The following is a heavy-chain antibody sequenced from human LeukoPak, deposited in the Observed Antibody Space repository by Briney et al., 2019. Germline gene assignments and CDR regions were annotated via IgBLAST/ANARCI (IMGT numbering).Heavy chain of an antibody. Sequence: PGGSLRLSCAASGFTFSSYSTNWVRQAPGKGLEWVSSISSSSSYIYYADSVKGRFTISRDNAKNSLYLQMNSLRAEDTAVYYCARDRSVRRFITMIVVGYGMDVWGQGTTVTVSS. D-gene: IGHD3-22*01. CDR1: GFTFSSYS. J-gene: IGHJ6*02. V-gene: IGHV3-21*01. CDR2: ISSSSSYI. CDR3: ARDRSVRRFITMIVVGYGMDV.